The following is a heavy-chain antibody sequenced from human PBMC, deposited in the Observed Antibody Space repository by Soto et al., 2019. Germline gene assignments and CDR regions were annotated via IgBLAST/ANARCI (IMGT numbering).Heavy chain of an antibody. D-gene: IGHD3-10*01. V-gene: IGHV5-51*01. CDR1: GYSFTSYW. J-gene: IGHJ5*02. Sequence: GESLKISCKGSGYSFTSYWIGWVRQMPGKGLEWMGIIYPGDSDTRYSPSFQGQVTISADKSISTAYLQWSSLKASDTAMYYCATAAADGGSGSQLNWFDPWGQGTLVTVSS. CDR2: IYPGDSDT. CDR3: ATAAADGGSGSQLNWFDP.